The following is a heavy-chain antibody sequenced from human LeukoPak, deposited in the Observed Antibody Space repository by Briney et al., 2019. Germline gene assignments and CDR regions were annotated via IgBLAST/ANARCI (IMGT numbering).Heavy chain of an antibody. V-gene: IGHV4-4*07. CDR3: ARASGTTGEVKFDP. CDR1: GGSISSYY. CDR2: IYTSGST. J-gene: IGHJ5*02. D-gene: IGHD3-10*01. Sequence: SETLSLTFTVPGGSISSYYWSWIGQPAGKGLDWIGRIYTSGSTNSNPSLKSRVTMSVDTSKNQFSLKLSSVTAADTAVYYCARASGTTGEVKFDPWGQGTLVTVSS.